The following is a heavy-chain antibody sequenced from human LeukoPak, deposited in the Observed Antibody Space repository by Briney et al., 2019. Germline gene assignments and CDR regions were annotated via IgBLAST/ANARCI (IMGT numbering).Heavy chain of an antibody. V-gene: IGHV3-30-3*01. D-gene: IGHD2-21*02. CDR1: GSTFSSYA. Sequence: PGGSLRLSCAASGSTFSSYAMHWVRQAPGRGLEWVAVISYDGSNKYYADSVKGRFTISRDNSKNTLYLQMNSLRAEDTAVYYCTSHTGTGDAFRPFHIWGQGTMVTVSS. J-gene: IGHJ3*02. CDR3: TSHTGTGDAFRPFHI. CDR2: ISYDGSNK.